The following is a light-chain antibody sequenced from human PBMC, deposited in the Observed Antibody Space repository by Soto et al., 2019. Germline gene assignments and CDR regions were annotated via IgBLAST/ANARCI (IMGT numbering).Light chain of an antibody. CDR1: QSIGTY. V-gene: IGKV1-39*01. CDR2: AAS. CDR3: QQSYDHPVT. J-gene: IGKJ5*01. Sequence: DIQMTQSPSSLSASVGDRISITCRASQSIGTYVNWFQQKPGEGPNLLIYAASTLHSGVPSRISGSGSGTDFALTISSLQPEDFATYNSQQSYDHPVTFGQGTRLDIK.